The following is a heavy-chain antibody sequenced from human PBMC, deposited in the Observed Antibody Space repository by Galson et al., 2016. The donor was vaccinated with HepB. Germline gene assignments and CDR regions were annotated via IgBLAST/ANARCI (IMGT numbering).Heavy chain of an antibody. CDR2: IHPSGAYT. CDR1: DNTFSKDY. D-gene: IGHD3-9*01. J-gene: IGHJ4*02. Sequence: SVKVSCKASDNTFSKDYIHWVRQAPGQGLQWLRTIHPSGAYTTYAQRFDGRVTMTRDTATNTVYMELRALTSKDTAVYYCARANYNLLTGYYSGLDHWGQGTLVTVSS. V-gene: IGHV1-46*01. CDR3: ARANYNLLTGYYSGLDH.